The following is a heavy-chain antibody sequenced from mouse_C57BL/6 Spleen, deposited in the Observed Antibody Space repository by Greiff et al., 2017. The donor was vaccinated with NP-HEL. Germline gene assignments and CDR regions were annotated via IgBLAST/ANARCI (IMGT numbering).Heavy chain of an antibody. CDR3: ARALYYSNPVGYFDV. CDR2: ISDGGSYT. V-gene: IGHV5-4*01. J-gene: IGHJ1*03. D-gene: IGHD2-5*01. CDR1: GFTFSSYA. Sequence: EVHLVESGGGLVKPGGSLKLSCAASGFTFSSYAMSWVRQTPEKRLEWVATISDGGSYTYYPDNVKGRFTISRDNAKNNLYLQMSHLKSEDTAMYYCARALYYSNPVGYFDVWGTGTTVTVSS.